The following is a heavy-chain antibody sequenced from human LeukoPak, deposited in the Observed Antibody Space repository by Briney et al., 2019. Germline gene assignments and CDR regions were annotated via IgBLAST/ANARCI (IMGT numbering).Heavy chain of an antibody. CDR2: IWYDGSNN. CDR3: ARDMWGPDY. CDR1: GFTFSSYG. J-gene: IGHJ4*02. Sequence: PGGSLRLSCAASGFTFSSYGMHWVRQAPGKGLEWVAVIWYDGSNNYYADSVKGRFTISRNNSKNTLYLQMNSLRAEDTAVYYCARDMWGPDYWGQGTLVTVSS. V-gene: IGHV3-33*01. D-gene: IGHD3-16*01.